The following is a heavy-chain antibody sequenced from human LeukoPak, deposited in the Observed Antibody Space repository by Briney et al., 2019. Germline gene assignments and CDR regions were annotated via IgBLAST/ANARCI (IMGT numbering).Heavy chain of an antibody. Sequence: GESLKISCKGSGYSFTNYWIGWVRQMPGKGLEWMGIIYPDDSNTNYSPSFQGQVIISADKSISTAYLQWSSLKASDSAMYYCARHIASSSWISFDYWGQGTLVTVSS. CDR1: GYSFTNYW. CDR3: ARHIASSSWISFDY. J-gene: IGHJ4*02. V-gene: IGHV5-51*01. D-gene: IGHD6-6*01. CDR2: IYPDDSNT.